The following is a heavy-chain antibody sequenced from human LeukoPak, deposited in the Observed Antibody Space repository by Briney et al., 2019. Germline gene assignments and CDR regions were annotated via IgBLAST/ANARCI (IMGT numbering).Heavy chain of an antibody. CDR2: ISSDGNNK. V-gene: IGHV3-30-3*01. CDR1: GFTFSSYA. J-gene: IGHJ4*02. Sequence: GGSLRLSCAASGFTFSSYAMHWVRQAPGKGLEWVAVISSDGNNKYYADSVKGRFTISRDNSKNTLYLQMNSLRAEDTAVYYCARDGDYGTGSYYRGCIDSWGQGTPVTVSP. D-gene: IGHD3-10*01. CDR3: ARDGDYGTGSYYRGCIDS.